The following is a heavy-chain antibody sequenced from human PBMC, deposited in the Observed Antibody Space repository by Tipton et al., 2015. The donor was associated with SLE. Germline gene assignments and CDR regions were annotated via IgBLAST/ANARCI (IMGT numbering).Heavy chain of an antibody. D-gene: IGHD1-26*01. Sequence: LRLSCAASGFTFSSYGMHWIRQPPGKGLEWIGSIYHSGSTYYNPSLKSRVTISVDTSKNQFSLKLSSVTAADTAVYYCARDYSRYSGSSAAFDIWGQGTMVTVSS. V-gene: IGHV4-38-2*02. CDR1: GFTFSSYG. CDR2: IYHSGST. J-gene: IGHJ3*02. CDR3: ARDYSRYSGSSAAFDI.